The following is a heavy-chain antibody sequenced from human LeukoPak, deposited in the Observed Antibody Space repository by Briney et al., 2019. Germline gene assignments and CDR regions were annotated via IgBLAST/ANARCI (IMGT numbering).Heavy chain of an antibody. Sequence: GSLRLSCAASGFTFSSHGMNWVRQAPGKGLEWIGEINHSGSTNYNPSLKSRVTISVDTSKNQFSLKLSSVTAADTAVYYCARRRIQLWLASFDYWGQGTLVTVSS. J-gene: IGHJ4*02. CDR3: ARRRIQLWLASFDY. CDR1: GFTFSSHG. CDR2: INHSGST. V-gene: IGHV4-34*01. D-gene: IGHD5-18*01.